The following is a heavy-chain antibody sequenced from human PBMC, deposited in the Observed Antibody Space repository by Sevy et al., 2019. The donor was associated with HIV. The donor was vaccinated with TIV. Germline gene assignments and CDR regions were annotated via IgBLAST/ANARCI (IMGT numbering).Heavy chain of an antibody. V-gene: IGHV3-11*01. J-gene: IGHJ4*02. CDR3: AGYSASSPVGF. CDR2: IGTSGDIV. Sequence: GGSLRLSCATSGFTFSDYYMTWIRQAPGKGLEWVSYIGTSGDIVHYADSVKGRFTNSRDNAKNSGYLEMNSLRAEDTAVYYCAGYSASSPVGFWGQGTLVTVSS. CDR1: GFTFSDYY. D-gene: IGHD1-26*01.